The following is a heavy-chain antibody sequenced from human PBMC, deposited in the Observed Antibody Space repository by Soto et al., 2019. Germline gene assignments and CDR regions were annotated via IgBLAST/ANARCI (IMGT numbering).Heavy chain of an antibody. CDR1: GGSFSGYY. Sequence: PSETLSLTCAVYGGSFSGYYWSWIRQPPGKGLEWIGEINHSGSTNYNPSLKSRVTISVDTSKNQFSLKLSSVTAADTAVYYCARGLRRIEDIVVVVAAEHFDYWGQGTLVTVSS. J-gene: IGHJ4*02. D-gene: IGHD2-15*01. V-gene: IGHV4-34*01. CDR2: INHSGST. CDR3: ARGLRRIEDIVVVVAAEHFDY.